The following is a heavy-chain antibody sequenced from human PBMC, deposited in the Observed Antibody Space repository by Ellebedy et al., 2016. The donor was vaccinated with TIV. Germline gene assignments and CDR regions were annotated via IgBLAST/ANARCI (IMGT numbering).Heavy chain of an antibody. Sequence: MPSETLSLTCTVSGGSISSYYWNWIRQPPEKGLEWIGYIYYSGDTHYNPSLKSRVTISVDTSTNQFSLNLSSVTAADTAVYYCARQGMARYFDWTFDYWGQGTLVTVSS. CDR2: IYYSGDT. J-gene: IGHJ4*02. D-gene: IGHD3-9*01. CDR1: GGSISSYY. V-gene: IGHV4-59*08. CDR3: ARQGMARYFDWTFDY.